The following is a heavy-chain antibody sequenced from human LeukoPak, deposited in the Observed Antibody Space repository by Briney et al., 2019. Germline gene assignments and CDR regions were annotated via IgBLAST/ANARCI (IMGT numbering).Heavy chain of an antibody. CDR3: ARWGYYDSSGRYYFDY. Sequence: GGSLRLSCAASGFTFSSYEMNWVRQAPGKGLEWVSYISSSGSTIYYADSVKGRFTISRDNAKNSLYLQMNSLRAEDTALYYCARWGYYDSSGRYYFDYWGQGTLVTVSS. CDR1: GFTFSSYE. J-gene: IGHJ4*02. CDR2: ISSSGSTI. V-gene: IGHV3-48*03. D-gene: IGHD3-22*01.